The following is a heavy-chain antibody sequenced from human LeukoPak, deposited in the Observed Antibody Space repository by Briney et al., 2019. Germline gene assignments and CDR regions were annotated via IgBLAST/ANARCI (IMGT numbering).Heavy chain of an antibody. CDR1: GYTFTSYG. D-gene: IGHD3-10*01. J-gene: IGHJ4*02. CDR3: ARQEGWFGELLHFDY. CDR2: ISAYNGNT. V-gene: IGHV1-18*01. Sequence: GASVKVSCKASGYTFTSYGSSWVRQAPGQGLEWMGWISAYNGNTNYAQKLQCRVTMTTDTSTSTAYTELRSLRSDDTAVYYCARQEGWFGELLHFDYWGQGTLVTVSS.